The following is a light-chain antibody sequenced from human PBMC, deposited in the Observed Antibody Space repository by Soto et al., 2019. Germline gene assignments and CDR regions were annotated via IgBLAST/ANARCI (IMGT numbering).Light chain of an antibody. CDR3: QQYKNWPL. CDR2: GAS. CDR1: HSVNSH. Sequence: MMMTQCPATLCVSPGGRVTLCCRTSHSVNSHVAWYQQKPGQAPRLLLYGASTRATGIPVRFSGSGFGTEFTLTISSLQSEDFAVYYCQQYKNWPLFGQGTRLEIK. J-gene: IGKJ5*01. V-gene: IGKV3-15*01.